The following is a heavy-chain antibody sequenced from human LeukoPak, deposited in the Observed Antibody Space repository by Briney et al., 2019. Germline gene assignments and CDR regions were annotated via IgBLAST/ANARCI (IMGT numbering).Heavy chain of an antibody. D-gene: IGHD3-22*01. Sequence: IIAYNGNTNSAQKLQGRVTITTDKTTRTDYMELRRLRCGDTAVYYCAREVDSSGYYRPFDYWGQGTLVTVSS. J-gene: IGHJ4*02. CDR3: AREVDSSGYYRPFDY. V-gene: IGHV1-18*01. CDR2: IIAYNGNT.